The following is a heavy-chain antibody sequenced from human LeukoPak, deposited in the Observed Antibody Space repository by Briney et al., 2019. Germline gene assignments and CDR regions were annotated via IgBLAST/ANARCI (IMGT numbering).Heavy chain of an antibody. D-gene: IGHD1-1*01. V-gene: IGHV4-59*01. J-gene: IGHJ6*03. CDR2: IYDSGST. CDR1: GGSISSYY. Sequence: PSETLSLTCTVSGGSISSYYWSWIRQPPGKGVQWIGYIYDSGSTNYNPSLKSRVTISVDTSKNEFSLKLSSVNAADTAVYYCAKSPGTTGYYYMDVWGKGTTVTVSS. CDR3: AKSPGTTGYYYMDV.